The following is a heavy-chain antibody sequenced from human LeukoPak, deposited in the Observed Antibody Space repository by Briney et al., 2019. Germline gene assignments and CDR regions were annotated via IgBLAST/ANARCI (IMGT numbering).Heavy chain of an antibody. V-gene: IGHV4-39*02. CDR2: MHYSGST. Sequence: SETLSLTCTVSGVPASNSNFYWGWIRRPPGKGPEFIGSMHYSGSTYYNPSLKSRVAVFVDTSKNQFSLNLRFVTDADTAVYYCARGVYCSSASCYWDWGQGTLVTVSS. J-gene: IGHJ4*02. CDR1: GVPASNSNFY. CDR3: ARGVYCSSASCYWD. D-gene: IGHD2-2*01.